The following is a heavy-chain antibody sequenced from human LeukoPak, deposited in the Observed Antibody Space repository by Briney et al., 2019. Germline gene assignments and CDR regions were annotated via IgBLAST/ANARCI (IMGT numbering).Heavy chain of an antibody. CDR2: MNPNSGNT. D-gene: IGHD3-10*01. CDR1: GYTFTSYD. J-gene: IGHJ6*02. V-gene: IGHV1-8*01. Sequence: ASVKVSCKASGYTFTSYDINRVRQATGQGLEWMGWMNPNSGNTGYAQKFQGRVTMTRNTSISTAYMELSSLRSKDTAVYYCARGSGGSANYYYYYYGMDVWGQGTTVTVSS. CDR3: ARGSGGSANYYYYYYGMDV.